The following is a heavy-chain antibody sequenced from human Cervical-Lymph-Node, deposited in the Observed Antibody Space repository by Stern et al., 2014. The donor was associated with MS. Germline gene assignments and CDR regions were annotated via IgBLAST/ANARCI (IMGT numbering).Heavy chain of an antibody. D-gene: IGHD2/OR15-2a*01. CDR2: INPSGGRT. V-gene: IGHV1-46*01. Sequence: VQLVESGAEVKKPGASVKVSCKASGYTFTSDYIHWVRQAPGPGLEWMGIINPSGGRTRYAQKVQGRVTMTRDTSTSAVHMELSSLRSEDTAVYYCARQNYYNGMDVWGQGTTVTVSS. CDR1: GYTFTSDY. J-gene: IGHJ6*02. CDR3: ARQNYYNGMDV.